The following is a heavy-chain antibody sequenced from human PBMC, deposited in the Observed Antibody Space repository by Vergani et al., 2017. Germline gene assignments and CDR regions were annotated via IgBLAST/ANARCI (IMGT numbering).Heavy chain of an antibody. J-gene: IGHJ5*02. D-gene: IGHD3-16*01. CDR2: INPNSGGT. Sequence: QVQLVQSGAEVKKPGASVKVSCKASGYTFTGYYMHWVRQAPGQGLEWMGWINPNSGGTNYAQKLQGRVTMTTDTSTSTAYMELRSLRSDDTAVYYCARDLMGGTQDWFDPGGQGTLVTVSS. CDR1: GYTFTGYY. V-gene: IGHV1-2*02. CDR3: ARDLMGGTQDWFDP.